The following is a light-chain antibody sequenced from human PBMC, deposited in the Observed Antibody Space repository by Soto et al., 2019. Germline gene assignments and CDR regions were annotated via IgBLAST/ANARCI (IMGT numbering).Light chain of an antibody. CDR2: DVS. V-gene: IGKV3-15*01. J-gene: IGKJ5*01. CDR1: QSVRSN. Sequence: DTVLTQSPATLSVSPGERATLSCRASQSVRSNFAWYQQKPGQAPRLLIYDVSIRATVTPARFSGSGYGTEFTLTLSPVQSEDFALHYCKHYYTWPAFTFGQGTRLEIK. CDR3: KHYYTWPAFT.